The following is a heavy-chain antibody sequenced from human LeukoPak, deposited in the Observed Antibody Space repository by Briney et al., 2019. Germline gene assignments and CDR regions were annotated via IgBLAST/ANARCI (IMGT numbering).Heavy chain of an antibody. CDR1: GYTFTSYG. CDR3: ARDSPRIAVAGKNYYYYYGMDV. CDR2: ISAYNGNT. Sequence: ASVKVSCKASGYTFTSYGISWVRQAPGQGLEWMGWISAYNGNTNYAQKLQGRVTMTTDTSTSTAYMELRSLRSDDTAVYYCARDSPRIAVAGKNYYYYYGMDVWGQGTTVTVSS. J-gene: IGHJ6*02. V-gene: IGHV1-18*01. D-gene: IGHD6-19*01.